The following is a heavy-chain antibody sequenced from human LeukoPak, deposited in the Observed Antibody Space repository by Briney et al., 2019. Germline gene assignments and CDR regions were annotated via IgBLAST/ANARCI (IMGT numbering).Heavy chain of an antibody. Sequence: ASVKVSCKASGYICTSYGISWVRQAPGQGLEWMGWISVYNGNTNDPQRLQGRVTMTTDTSTTTAYMELRSLRSDDTAVYYCARDINGYYYDSHGYYPTDLWGQGTLVTVSS. D-gene: IGHD3-22*01. CDR1: GYICTSYG. CDR2: ISVYNGNT. J-gene: IGHJ5*02. CDR3: ARDINGYYYDSHGYYPTDL. V-gene: IGHV1-18*01.